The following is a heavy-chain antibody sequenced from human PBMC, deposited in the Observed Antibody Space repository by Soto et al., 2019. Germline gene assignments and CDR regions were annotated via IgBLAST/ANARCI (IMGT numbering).Heavy chain of an antibody. CDR2: IYPGDSDT. CDR3: ARSTTGRPVDAFDI. CDR1: GYSFTSYW. Sequence: PGEALRVSWKGSGYSFTSYWIGWVRQMPGKSLKKMGIIYPGDSDTRYSPSFQGQVTISADKSISTAYLQRSSLKASDTAMYSCARSTTGRPVDAFDIWVQGTMVTVSS. J-gene: IGHJ3*02. D-gene: IGHD1-1*01. V-gene: IGHV5-51*01.